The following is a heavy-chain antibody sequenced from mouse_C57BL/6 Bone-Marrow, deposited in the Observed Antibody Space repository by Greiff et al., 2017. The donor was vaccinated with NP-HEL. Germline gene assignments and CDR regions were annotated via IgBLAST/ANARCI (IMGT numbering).Heavy chain of an antibody. D-gene: IGHD4-1*01. CDR3: ARETLGSWFAY. CDR2: ISSGSSTI. Sequence: EVMLVESGGGLVKPGGSLKLSCAASGFTFSDYGMHWVRQAPEKGLEWVAYISSGSSTIYYADKVKGRFTISRDNAKNTLFLQMTSLRSEDTAMYYCARETLGSWFAYWGQGTLVTVSA. J-gene: IGHJ3*01. V-gene: IGHV5-17*01. CDR1: GFTFSDYG.